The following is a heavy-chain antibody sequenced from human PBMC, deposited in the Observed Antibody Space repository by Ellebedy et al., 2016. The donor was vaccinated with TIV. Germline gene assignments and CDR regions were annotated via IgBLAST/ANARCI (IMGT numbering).Heavy chain of an antibody. V-gene: IGHV4-59*01. CDR2: MVSRGST. Sequence: MPSETLSLTCTVSYGSIRRYYWRWIRQPPAKGLARLGYMVSRGSTTYNPSLKSRLTMSIDTSKKQISLKLSSVTAGDTGVYFCARSNISFLGETDAFDIWGQGTRVTVSS. CDR3: ARSNISFLGETDAFDI. J-gene: IGHJ3*02. CDR1: YGSIRRYY. D-gene: IGHD3-3*01.